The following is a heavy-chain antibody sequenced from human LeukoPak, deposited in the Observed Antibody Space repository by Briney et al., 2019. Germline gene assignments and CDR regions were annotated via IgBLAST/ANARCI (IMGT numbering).Heavy chain of an antibody. V-gene: IGHV3-48*01. CDR2: ISSSSGTI. Sequence: GGSLRLSCAASGFTFSSYSMNWVRQAPGKGLEWVSYISSSSGTIYYADSLKGRFTISRDNAKNSLYLQMNSLRAEDTAVYYCARGFHRRLYDSSAYYSYWGQGTLVTVSS. D-gene: IGHD3-22*01. J-gene: IGHJ4*02. CDR1: GFTFSSYS. CDR3: ARGFHRRLYDSSAYYSY.